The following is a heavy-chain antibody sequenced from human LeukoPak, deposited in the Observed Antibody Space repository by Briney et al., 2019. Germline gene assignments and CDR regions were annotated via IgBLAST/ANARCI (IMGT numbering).Heavy chain of an antibody. D-gene: IGHD1-26*01. CDR3: ARRRDLYSGSYYPFDY. CDR1: GYSFTSYW. Sequence: GESLKISCKGSGYSFTSYWIGWVRQMPGEGLEWMGIIYPGDSDTRYSPSFQGQVTISADKSISTAYLQWSSLKASDTAMYYCARRRDLYSGSYYPFDYWGQGTLVTVSS. V-gene: IGHV5-51*01. CDR2: IYPGDSDT. J-gene: IGHJ4*02.